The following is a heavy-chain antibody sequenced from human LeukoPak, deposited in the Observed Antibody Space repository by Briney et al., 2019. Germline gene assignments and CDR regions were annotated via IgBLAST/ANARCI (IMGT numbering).Heavy chain of an antibody. J-gene: IGHJ4*02. Sequence: GGSLRLSCAASGFTFSSYWMHWVRQAPGKGLVWVSRINSDGSSTSYADSVKGRFTVSRDNAKNSLYLHMSSLRAEDTAVYYCVRARGNYYPFDYWGQGTLVTVSS. V-gene: IGHV3-74*01. D-gene: IGHD1-26*01. CDR1: GFTFSSYW. CDR2: INSDGSST. CDR3: VRARGNYYPFDY.